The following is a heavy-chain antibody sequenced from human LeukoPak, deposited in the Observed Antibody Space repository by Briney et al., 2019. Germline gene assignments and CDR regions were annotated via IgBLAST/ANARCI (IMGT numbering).Heavy chain of an antibody. V-gene: IGHV4-38-2*01. CDR1: GYFISSTYY. Sequence: PSETLSLTCVVSGYFISSTYYWGWIRQPPGKGLEWIGGIYHSGSTYYNPSLKSRVTISVDTSKNQFSLKLSSVTAADTAVYFCARGSAYTNKTRLCPWGAGTLVTVSS. CDR2: IYHSGST. CDR3: ARGSAYTNKTRLCP. J-gene: IGHJ5*02. D-gene: IGHD2-15*01.